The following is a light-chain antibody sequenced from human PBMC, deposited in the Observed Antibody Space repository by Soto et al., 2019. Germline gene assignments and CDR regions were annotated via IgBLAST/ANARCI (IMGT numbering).Light chain of an antibody. CDR3: QKYNSPPIT. CDR1: QVITNY. Sequence: TKSPSTLAASLGATLTVTCRASQVITNYLAWYQQKPGKVPNLLIYAASTLQSGVPSRFSGSGSGTDFTFTISSLQPEDIATYYCQKYNSPPITFGRGTRLEI. CDR2: AAS. J-gene: IGKJ5*01. V-gene: IGKV1-27*01.